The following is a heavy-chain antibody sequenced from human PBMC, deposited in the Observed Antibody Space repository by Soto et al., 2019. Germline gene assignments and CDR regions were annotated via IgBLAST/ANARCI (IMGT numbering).Heavy chain of an antibody. V-gene: IGHV3-33*01. D-gene: IGHD6-19*01. CDR1: GFTFSSYG. CDR3: ARDRYSSGWYDLDY. J-gene: IGHJ4*02. Sequence: QVQLVESGGGVVQPGRSLRLSCAASGFTFSSYGMHWVRQAPGKGLEWVAVIWYDGSNKYYADSVKGRFTISRDNSKNTLYLQMNSRRVEDTAVYYWARDRYSSGWYDLDYWGQGTLVTVSS. CDR2: IWYDGSNK.